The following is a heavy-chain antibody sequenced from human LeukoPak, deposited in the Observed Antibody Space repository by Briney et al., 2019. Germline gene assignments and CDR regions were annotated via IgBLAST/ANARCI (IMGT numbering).Heavy chain of an antibody. V-gene: IGHV3-30-3*01. Sequence: GGSLRLSCAASGFTFSSYAMHWVRQAPGKGLEWVAVISYDGSNKYYADSVKGRFTISRDNSKNTLYLQMNSLRAEDTAVYYCARETGYSYGYDYWGQGTLVTVSS. J-gene: IGHJ4*02. CDR1: GFTFSSYA. CDR2: ISYDGSNK. CDR3: ARETGYSYGYDY. D-gene: IGHD5-18*01.